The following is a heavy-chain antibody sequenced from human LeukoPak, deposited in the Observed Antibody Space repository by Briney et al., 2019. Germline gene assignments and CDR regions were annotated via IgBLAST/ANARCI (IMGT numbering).Heavy chain of an antibody. CDR3: AKDLRYPSSWYYSHY. CDR1: GFTFSSYA. Sequence: GGSLRLSCAASGFTFSSYAMNWVRQAPGKGLEWVSAISGSGGSPYYADSVKGRFTISRDNSKNTLYLQMNSLSAEDTAVYYCAKDLRYPSSWYYSHYWGQGTLVTVSS. J-gene: IGHJ4*02. CDR2: ISGSGGSP. V-gene: IGHV3-23*01. D-gene: IGHD6-13*01.